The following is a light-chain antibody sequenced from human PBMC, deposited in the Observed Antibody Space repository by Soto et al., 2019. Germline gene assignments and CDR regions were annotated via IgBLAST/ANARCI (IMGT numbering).Light chain of an antibody. CDR1: QPITTY. Sequence: DIRMTQSPSSLSASLGDSITITCRASQPITTYLSWYQQKPGTVPKLLIFGASTLQSGVPSRFSGSGSGTDFSLTITSLQPEDLAIYYCQQSFRTPPTFGPGTRLEIK. J-gene: IGKJ5*01. CDR2: GAS. V-gene: IGKV1-39*01. CDR3: QQSFRTPPT.